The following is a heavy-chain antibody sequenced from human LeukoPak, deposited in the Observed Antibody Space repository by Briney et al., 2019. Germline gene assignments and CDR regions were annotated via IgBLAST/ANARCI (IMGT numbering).Heavy chain of an antibody. D-gene: IGHD6-13*01. J-gene: IGHJ4*02. V-gene: IGHV5-51*01. Sequence: GESLKISCKGSGYSFTSYWIGWVRQMPGKGLEWMGIIYPGDSDTRYSPSFQGQVTISADKSISTAYLQWSSLKASDTTMYYCASSSWNRENYFDYWGQGTLVTVSS. CDR1: GYSFTSYW. CDR2: IYPGDSDT. CDR3: ASSSWNRENYFDY.